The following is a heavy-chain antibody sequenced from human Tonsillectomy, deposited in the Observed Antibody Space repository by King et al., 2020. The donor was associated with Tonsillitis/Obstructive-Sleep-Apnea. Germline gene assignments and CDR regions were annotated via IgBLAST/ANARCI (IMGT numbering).Heavy chain of an antibody. CDR2: IYHGGTT. V-gene: IGHV3-66*01. J-gene: IGHJ4*02. CDR1: GIAVGSNY. CDR3: ARGRYGDYVR. D-gene: IGHD4-17*01. Sequence: VQLVESGGGLVQPGGSLRLSCTVSGIAVGSNYMLWVRQAPGKGLEWVALIYHGGTTKYADSGKDRFTISTDTSETTLFLQMNSLRAEDTAVYYCARGRYGDYVRWGQGALVTVSS.